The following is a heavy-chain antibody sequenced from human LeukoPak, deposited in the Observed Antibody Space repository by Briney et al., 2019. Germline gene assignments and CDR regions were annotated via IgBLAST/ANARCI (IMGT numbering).Heavy chain of an antibody. CDR2: IYYSGKN. D-gene: IGHD2-8*02. V-gene: IGHV4-59*08. CDR3: ARGDGTVIY. CDR1: GGXISGFY. Sequence: SETLSLTCTVSGGXISGFYCSWLRQPPGKGVEWIGYIYYSGKNNYNPSLRSRVTISVDTSKNHFSLKLSSVTAADTAVYYCARGDGTVIYWGQGTLVTVSS. J-gene: IGHJ4*02.